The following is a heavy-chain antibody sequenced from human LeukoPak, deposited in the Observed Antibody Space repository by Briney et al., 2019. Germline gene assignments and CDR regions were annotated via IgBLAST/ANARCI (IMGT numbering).Heavy chain of an antibody. D-gene: IGHD6-13*01. J-gene: IGHJ4*02. V-gene: IGHV4-34*01. CDR1: GGSFSGYY. CDR3: ARGRYSSSWFPFDY. Sequence: SETLSLTCAVYGGSFSGYYWIWIRQPPGKGLEWIGEINHSGSTNYNPSLKSRVPISVETSKNQSSLKLSSVTAADTAVSYCARGRYSSSWFPFDYWGQGTLVTVSS. CDR2: INHSGST.